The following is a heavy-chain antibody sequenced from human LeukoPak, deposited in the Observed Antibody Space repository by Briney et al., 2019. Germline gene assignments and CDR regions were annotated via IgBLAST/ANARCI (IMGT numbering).Heavy chain of an antibody. CDR1: GFTLSSYG. CDR3: ARESSVPDY. CDR2: IWYDGSNK. Sequence: GRSLRLSCAASGFTLSSYGMHWVRQAPGKGLEWVAVIWYDGSNKYYADSVKGRFTISRDNSKNTLYLQMNSLRAEDTAVYYCARESSVPDYWGQGTLVTVSS. V-gene: IGHV3-33*01. J-gene: IGHJ4*02. D-gene: IGHD6-6*01.